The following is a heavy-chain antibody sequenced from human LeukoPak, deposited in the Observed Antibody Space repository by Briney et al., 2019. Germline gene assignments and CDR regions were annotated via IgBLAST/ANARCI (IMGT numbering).Heavy chain of an antibody. Sequence: GGSLRISCAASGFTFRSYAMNWVRQARGKGLEWVSAISADGDSTYYADSVKGRFTISRDNYKNTLYLQMNGLRPGDTAVYYGAKRRYCTGTSFHAFDYWGQGTLVTVSS. CDR1: GFTFRSYA. CDR2: ISADGDST. CDR3: AKRRYCTGTSFHAFDY. J-gene: IGHJ4*02. V-gene: IGHV3-23*01. D-gene: IGHD2-2*01.